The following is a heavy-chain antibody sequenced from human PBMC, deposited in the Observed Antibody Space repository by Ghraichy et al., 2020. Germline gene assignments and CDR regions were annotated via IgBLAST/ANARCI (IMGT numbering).Heavy chain of an antibody. D-gene: IGHD6-13*01. Sequence: SETLSLTCTVSGGSISSYYWSWIRQPPGKGLEWIGYIYYSGSTNYNPSLKSRVTISVDTSKNQFSLKLSSVTAADTAVYYCARGTNRYGSSEEWGQGTLVTVSS. CDR2: IYYSGST. J-gene: IGHJ4*02. CDR3: ARGTNRYGSSEE. CDR1: GGSISSYY. V-gene: IGHV4-59*01.